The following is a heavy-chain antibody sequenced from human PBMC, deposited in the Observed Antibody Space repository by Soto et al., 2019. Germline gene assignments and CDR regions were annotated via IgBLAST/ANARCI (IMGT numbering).Heavy chain of an antibody. CDR1: NGSFSPNY. CDR2: IYYTGTT. Sequence: SETLPLTCIVSNGSFSPNYWTWIRQPPGKGLEWLGYIYYTGTTSYNPPLKSRVTLSLDTSKNQFSLRLSSVTAADTAVYVCARSTDSSGYYPRWYYYGMDVWGQGTTVTVSS. D-gene: IGHD3-22*01. J-gene: IGHJ6*02. V-gene: IGHV4-59*12. CDR3: ARSTDSSGYYPRWYYYGMDV.